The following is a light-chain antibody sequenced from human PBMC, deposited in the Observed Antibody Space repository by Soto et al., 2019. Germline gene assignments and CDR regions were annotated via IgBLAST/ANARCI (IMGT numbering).Light chain of an antibody. V-gene: IGKV1-5*03. CDR3: QHYSVFPLT. Sequence: DIQMTQFPSTLSASVGDRVTFTCRASESISSWLAWYQQKPGKAPKILIYKASTLQSGVPSRFTGSGSGTELTLTISSLQSEDFATYYCQHYSVFPLTFGGGTKVEIK. J-gene: IGKJ4*01. CDR1: ESISSW. CDR2: KAS.